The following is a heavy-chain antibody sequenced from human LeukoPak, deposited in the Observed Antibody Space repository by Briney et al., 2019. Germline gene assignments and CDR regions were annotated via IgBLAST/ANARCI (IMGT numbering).Heavy chain of an antibody. Sequence: GGSLRLSCAASGFTVTSTYMNWVRQAPGKGLEWVSVIYGGGSTYYADSVKDRFSISRDSSENTLYLQMNSLRADDTAVYYCARRWDFDYWGQGTLVTVSS. CDR2: IYGGGST. J-gene: IGHJ4*02. D-gene: IGHD5-24*01. V-gene: IGHV3-66*01. CDR1: GFTVTSTY. CDR3: ARRWDFDY.